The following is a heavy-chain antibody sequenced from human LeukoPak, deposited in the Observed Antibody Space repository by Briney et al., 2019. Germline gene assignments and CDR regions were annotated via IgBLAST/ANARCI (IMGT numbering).Heavy chain of an antibody. CDR1: GFTFSSYS. V-gene: IGHV3-21*01. CDR3: ARDSGVVPAAYGYYGMDV. J-gene: IGHJ6*02. CDR2: ISSSSSYI. D-gene: IGHD2-2*01. Sequence: GGSLRLSCAASGFTFSSYSMNWVRQAPGKGLEWVSSISSSSSYIYYADSVKDRFTISRDNAKNSLYLQMNSLRAEDTAVYYRARDSGVVPAAYGYYGMDVWGQGTTVTVSS.